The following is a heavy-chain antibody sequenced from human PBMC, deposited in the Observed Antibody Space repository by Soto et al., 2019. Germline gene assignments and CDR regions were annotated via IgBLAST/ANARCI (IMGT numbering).Heavy chain of an antibody. V-gene: IGHV3-23*01. CDR3: AKASRGPLSSRSSDANHFDS. CDR2: ISGAGDRT. D-gene: IGHD6-13*01. CDR1: GFSFSSYA. Sequence: GSLRLSCEASGFSFSSYAVNWVRQAPGKGLEWVSIISGAGDRTYYADSVRGRFTISRDNSKNALYLQMNSLRAEDTAVYHCAKASRGPLSSRSSDANHFDSWGQGTLVTVSS. J-gene: IGHJ4*02.